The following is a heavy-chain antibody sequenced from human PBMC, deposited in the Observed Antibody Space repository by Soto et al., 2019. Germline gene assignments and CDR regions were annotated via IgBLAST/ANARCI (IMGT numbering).Heavy chain of an antibody. CDR2: IFWDDDK. V-gene: IGHV2-5*02. CDR1: GFSLSTSGVA. J-gene: IGHJ4*02. Sequence: SGPTLVKPTQTLTVTCTFSGFSLSTSGVAVGWVRQPPEKALEWLTLIFWDDDKRYSPSLKSRLTIARDTSKNHVVLTMANMDPVDTATYYCARLLYGSGSYQFDYWGQGTLVTVSS. CDR3: ARLLYGSGSYQFDY. D-gene: IGHD3-10*01.